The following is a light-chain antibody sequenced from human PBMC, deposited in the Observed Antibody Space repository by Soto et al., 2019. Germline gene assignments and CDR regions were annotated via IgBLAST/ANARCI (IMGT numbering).Light chain of an antibody. CDR1: QGITKY. Sequence: DIQLTQSPTSLSASVGDRVTITCQASQGITKYVNWYQQQPGKAPKLLIYDESNLEKGVPSRFSGSGSGTEFTFTITSLQTEDSATDYCQQFATVPYIFGQGTKLEIK. V-gene: IGKV1-33*01. CDR2: DES. J-gene: IGKJ2*01. CDR3: QQFATVPYI.